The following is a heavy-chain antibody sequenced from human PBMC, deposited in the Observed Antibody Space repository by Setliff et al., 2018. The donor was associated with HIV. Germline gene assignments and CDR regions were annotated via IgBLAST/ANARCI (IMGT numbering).Heavy chain of an antibody. CDR2: ISYRSSYI. Sequence: PGGSLRLSCAASDFTFSTYCMNWVRQAPGKGLEWISSISYRSSYIYYSDSVKGRFTISRNDAENSLFLQVNSLRDEDTAVYYCARSQGIGNYYMDVWGTGTTVTVSS. CDR1: DFTFSTYC. J-gene: IGHJ6*03. CDR3: ARSQGIGNYYMDV. V-gene: IGHV3-21*01. D-gene: IGHD2-15*01.